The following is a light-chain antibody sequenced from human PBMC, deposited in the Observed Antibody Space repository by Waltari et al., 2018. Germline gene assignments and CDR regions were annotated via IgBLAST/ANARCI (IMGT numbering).Light chain of an antibody. Sequence: EIVLTQSPDTLSLSPGERAALSCTASQTISHDYLAWYQQKPGQTPRLLIYAASTRASGVPDRFRGSGSGTDFTLTISRLEPEDFAVYYCQQYASFPALTFGGGTKEET. CDR1: QTISHDY. CDR2: AAS. CDR3: QQYASFPALT. J-gene: IGKJ4*01. V-gene: IGKV3-20*01.